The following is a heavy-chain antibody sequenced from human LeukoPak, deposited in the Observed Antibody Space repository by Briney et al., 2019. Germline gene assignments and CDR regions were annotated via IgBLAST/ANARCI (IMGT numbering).Heavy chain of an antibody. CDR2: LQPSGAT. V-gene: IGHV4-4*07. D-gene: IGHD1-14*01. J-gene: IGHJ5*02. Sequence: ASETLSLTCIVSGASISSYYWSWIRHPAGKELEWIGRLQPSGATNYNPSLESRVTMSVDTSKNQFSLSLTSVTAADTAVYYRARDSTGTAFDPWGQGTLVTVSS. CDR1: GASISSYY. CDR3: ARDSTGTAFDP.